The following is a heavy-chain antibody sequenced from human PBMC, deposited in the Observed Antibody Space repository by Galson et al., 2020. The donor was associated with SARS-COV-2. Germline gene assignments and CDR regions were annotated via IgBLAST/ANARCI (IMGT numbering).Heavy chain of an antibody. V-gene: IGHV3-30*04. Sequence: LSPSSAVSVFTLQTYTMHWVRQAPGKGLERVAIISIAGNTTSYADSVRGRFSISRDNSKNTLFLETNSLTTEDSAMYYCARANFQDDHFDARVRYDFDYWGQGTLVTVSS. D-gene: IGHD3-9*01. CDR3: ARANFQDDHFDARVRYDFDY. CDR1: VFTLQTYT. CDR2: ISIAGNTT. J-gene: IGHJ4*02.